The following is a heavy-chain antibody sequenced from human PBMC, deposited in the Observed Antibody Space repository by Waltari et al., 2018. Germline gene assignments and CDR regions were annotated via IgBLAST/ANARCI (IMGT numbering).Heavy chain of an antibody. Sequence: EVQLVQSGAEVKKPGATVKISCKVSGYTFTDYYMHWVQQAPGKGLEWMGVVETEDSETICAEKVQGRVTITAETATDTAYMGLGSLRSEDTAVYYCATGRRDGYNFDYWGQGTLVTVSS. CDR3: ATGRRDGYNFDY. CDR2: VETEDSET. CDR1: GYTFTDYY. J-gene: IGHJ4*02. V-gene: IGHV1-69-2*01. D-gene: IGHD5-12*01.